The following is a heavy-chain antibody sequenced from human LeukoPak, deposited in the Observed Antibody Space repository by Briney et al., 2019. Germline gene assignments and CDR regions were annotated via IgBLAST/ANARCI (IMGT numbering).Heavy chain of an antibody. Sequence: SETLSLTCAVSGGSISGYYWSWIRQPPGKGLEWIGEINHSGSTNYNPSLKSRVTISVDTSKNQFSLKLSSVTAADTAVYYCARGVALPYVAAAGDYYYYGMDVWGQGTTVTVSS. J-gene: IGHJ6*02. V-gene: IGHV4-34*01. CDR1: GGSISGYY. CDR2: INHSGST. D-gene: IGHD6-13*01. CDR3: ARGVALPYVAAAGDYYYYGMDV.